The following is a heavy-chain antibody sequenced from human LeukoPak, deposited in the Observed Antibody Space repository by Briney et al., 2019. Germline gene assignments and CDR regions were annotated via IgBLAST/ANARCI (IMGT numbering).Heavy chain of an antibody. Sequence: GGSLRLPCAACGFPFSIYAMSSARHPRGKAREGVSNLIGSGDNTYYADSVKGRFTISRDNSKNTLYLQMNSLRAEDTAVYYCAKDTSLYGSGSFFDYWGQGNLVTVSS. J-gene: IGHJ4*02. D-gene: IGHD3-10*01. CDR2: LIGSGDNT. CDR1: GFPFSIYA. V-gene: IGHV3-23*01. CDR3: AKDTSLYGSGSFFDY.